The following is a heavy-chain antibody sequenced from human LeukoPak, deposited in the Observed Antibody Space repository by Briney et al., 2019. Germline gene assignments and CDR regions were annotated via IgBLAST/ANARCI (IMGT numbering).Heavy chain of an antibody. Sequence: ASVKVSCTASGYTFTGYYMHWVRQAPGQGLEWMGRINPNSGGTNYAQRFQGRVTMTRDTSISTAYMELSRLRSDDTAVYYCARGPTYYDFWSGYEGGYYFDYWGQGTLVTVSS. CDR3: ARGPTYYDFWSGYEGGYYFDY. CDR1: GYTFTGYY. J-gene: IGHJ4*02. V-gene: IGHV1-2*06. CDR2: INPNSGGT. D-gene: IGHD3-3*01.